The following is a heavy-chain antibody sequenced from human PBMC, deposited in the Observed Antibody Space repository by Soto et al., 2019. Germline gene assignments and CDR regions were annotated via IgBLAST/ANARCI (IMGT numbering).Heavy chain of an antibody. CDR2: INAGNGNT. Sequence: RPSVKVSSRASGYTFTSYAMHLWGQAPGQGLGGMGWINAGNGNTKYSQKFQGRVTITRATSASTGYMELSSLRSEDTDVYYCARGERTYYDFWSGYYYYYGIDVWGQGTTVTVSS. CDR1: GYTFTSYA. D-gene: IGHD3-3*01. CDR3: ARGERTYYDFWSGYYYYYGIDV. J-gene: IGHJ6*02. V-gene: IGHV1-3*01.